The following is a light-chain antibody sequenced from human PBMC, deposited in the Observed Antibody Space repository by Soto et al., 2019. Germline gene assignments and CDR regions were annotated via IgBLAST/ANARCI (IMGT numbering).Light chain of an antibody. Sequence: QSALTQPASVSGSPGQSITISCTGTSSDVGGYIYVSWYQHHPGKAPKLIIYEATNRPSGVSNRFSGSRSENTASLTISGLQAEDEAIYYCSSYSTPTQGAFFGGGTKLTVL. CDR3: SSYSTPTQGAF. V-gene: IGLV2-14*01. J-gene: IGLJ2*01. CDR1: SSDVGGYIY. CDR2: EAT.